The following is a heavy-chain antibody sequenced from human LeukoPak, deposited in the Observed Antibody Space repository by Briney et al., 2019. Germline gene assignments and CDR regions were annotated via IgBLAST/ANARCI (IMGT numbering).Heavy chain of an antibody. Sequence: SETLSLTCTVSGGSTSSGSYYWTWVRQHPGEGLEWIGYIYYTGSAYYNPSLKSRVTISVDVSKNQFSLKLSSVTAADTAVYYCARGLATAQGEAAMPLWGQGTLVTVSS. J-gene: IGHJ4*02. CDR3: ARGLATAQGEAAMPL. D-gene: IGHD2-2*01. CDR2: IYYTGSA. V-gene: IGHV4-31*03. CDR1: GGSTSSGSYY.